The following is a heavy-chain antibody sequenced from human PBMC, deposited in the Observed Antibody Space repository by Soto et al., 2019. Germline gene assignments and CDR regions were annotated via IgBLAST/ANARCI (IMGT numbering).Heavy chain of an antibody. CDR1: GYTFSSNY. CDR3: ARTHDGSGYTLDY. V-gene: IGHV1-46*01. CDR2: INPSTGST. D-gene: IGHD3-22*01. J-gene: IGHJ4*02. Sequence: GASVKVSCKASGYTFSSNYMQWVRQAPGQGLEWMGTINPSTGSTSYAQRFQGRVTMTRDTSTSTLYMELSSLRSEDTAIYYCARTHDGSGYTLDYWGQGTLVTVSS.